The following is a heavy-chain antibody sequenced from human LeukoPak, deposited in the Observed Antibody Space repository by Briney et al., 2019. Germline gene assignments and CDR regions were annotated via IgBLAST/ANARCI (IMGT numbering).Heavy chain of an antibody. V-gene: IGHV3-53*01. CDR3: ARVWFGYFFQ. Sequence: GGSLRLSCVASGFDISYNYVGWVRQAPGKGLEWVSVIHTGGTTHYADSVKGRFTISKDNSNNTVYLQMNSVRVEDTAVYYCARVWFGYFFQWGLGALVTVSS. D-gene: IGHD3-10*01. J-gene: IGHJ4*02. CDR2: IHTGGTT. CDR1: GFDISYNY.